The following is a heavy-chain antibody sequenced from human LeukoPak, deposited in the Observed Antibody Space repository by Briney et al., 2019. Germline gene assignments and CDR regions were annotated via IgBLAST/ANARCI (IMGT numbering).Heavy chain of an antibody. CDR1: GFTFSSYS. CDR2: ISSSRSYI. CDR3: EGWRWLPNADY. Sequence: GGSLRLSCAASGFTFSSYSMNWVRQAPGKGLEWVSSISSSRSYIFYADSGKGRFTISRDNAKNTLYLQVNNLTAEDTAVYYCEGWRWLPNADYWGQGTLVTVSS. J-gene: IGHJ4*02. D-gene: IGHD5-24*01. V-gene: IGHV3-21*01.